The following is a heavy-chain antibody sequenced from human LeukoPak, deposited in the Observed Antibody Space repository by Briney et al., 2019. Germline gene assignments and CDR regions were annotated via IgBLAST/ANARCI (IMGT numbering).Heavy chain of an antibody. CDR2: INGDGSIT. V-gene: IGHV3-74*01. J-gene: IGHJ4*02. CDR1: GFTFSSYW. D-gene: IGHD3-16*01. Sequence: PGGSLRLSCAASGFTFSSYWMHWVRQAPGKGLAWVSRINGDGSITTYADSVKGRFTVSRDNAKNTMYLQMTSLRAEDTAVYYCARDPAAFQAYSFDYWGQGTLVTVSS. CDR3: ARDPAAFQAYSFDY.